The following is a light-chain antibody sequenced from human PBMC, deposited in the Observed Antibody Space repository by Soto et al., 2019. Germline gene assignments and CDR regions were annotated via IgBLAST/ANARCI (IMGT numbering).Light chain of an antibody. CDR2: SAS. J-gene: IGKJ2*01. V-gene: IGKV1-27*01. CDR1: QDIIYY. Sequence: DIRMTQSPSSLSAFVGDTVTITCRASQDIIYYLAWYQQKPGKIPKLLIHSASTLQTGVQSRFSGTGSGTAFTLTLNNLQPEDFATYYCQKYSSAPPTFGQGSRLQIK. CDR3: QKYSSAPPT.